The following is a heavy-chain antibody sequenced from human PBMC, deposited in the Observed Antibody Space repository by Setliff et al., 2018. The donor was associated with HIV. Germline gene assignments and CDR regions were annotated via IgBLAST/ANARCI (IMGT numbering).Heavy chain of an antibody. J-gene: IGHJ2*01. Sequence: SETLSLTCTVSGASVNSHYWSWIRQPTGKGLEWTGSIYYSGNTNLNPSLESRLTMSVDTSKNQFSLKLNSVTAADTAVYYCVREVGYFDFWGRGTLVTVSS. D-gene: IGHD1-26*01. CDR2: IYYSGNT. CDR3: VREVGYFDF. V-gene: IGHV4-59*02. CDR1: GASVNSHY.